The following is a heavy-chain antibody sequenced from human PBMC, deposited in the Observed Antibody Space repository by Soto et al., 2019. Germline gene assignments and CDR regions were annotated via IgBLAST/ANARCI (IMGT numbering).Heavy chain of an antibody. V-gene: IGHV3-23*01. Sequence: GGSLRLSCAASGFTFSSYAMSWVRQAPGKGLEWVSAISGSGGSTYYADSVKGRFTISRDNSKNTLYLQMNSLRAEDTAVYYCAKQPSVTATYYGMDVWSQGTTVTVSS. CDR2: ISGSGGST. CDR3: AKQPSVTATYYGMDV. CDR1: GFTFSSYA. D-gene: IGHD4-4*01. J-gene: IGHJ6*02.